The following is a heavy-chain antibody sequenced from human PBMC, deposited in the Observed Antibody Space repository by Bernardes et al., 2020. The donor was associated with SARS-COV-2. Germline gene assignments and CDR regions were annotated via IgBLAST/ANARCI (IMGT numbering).Heavy chain of an antibody. CDR3: ARDLYSGSYSVWFDP. V-gene: IGHV1-69*04. CDR1: GGTFSSYT. Sequence: SVKVSCKASGGTFSSYTISWVRQAPGQGLEWMGRIIPILGIANYAQKFQGRVTITADKSTSTAYMELSSLRSEDTAVYYCARDLYSGSYSVWFDPWGQGTLVTVSS. D-gene: IGHD1-26*01. J-gene: IGHJ5*02. CDR2: IIPILGIA.